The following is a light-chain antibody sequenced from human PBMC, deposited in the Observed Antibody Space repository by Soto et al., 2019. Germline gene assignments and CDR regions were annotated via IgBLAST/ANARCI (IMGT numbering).Light chain of an antibody. CDR1: QSVSNN. CDR3: QQYNNWPRT. Sequence: EIVMTQSPATLSVSPWERATLSCRASQSVSNNLAWYQQKPGQAPRLLIYGVSTRATGIPARFSGSGSGTEFTLTISSLQSEDSAVYYCQQYNNWPRTFGQGTKVDIK. J-gene: IGKJ1*01. CDR2: GVS. V-gene: IGKV3-15*01.